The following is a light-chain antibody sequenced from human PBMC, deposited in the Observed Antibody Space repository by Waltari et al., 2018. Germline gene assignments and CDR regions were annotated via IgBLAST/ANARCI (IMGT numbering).Light chain of an antibody. CDR3: QQYNDWPLT. Sequence: EIVMTQSPIILSVSPGERATLSCRASHSVGTHLAWYQQRPGQPPRLVIFAASTRATGFPVRFSGSGSGTEFTLTISSLQSEDFAVYYCQQYNDWPLTFGGGT. CDR2: AAS. CDR1: HSVGTH. V-gene: IGKV3-15*01. J-gene: IGKJ4*01.